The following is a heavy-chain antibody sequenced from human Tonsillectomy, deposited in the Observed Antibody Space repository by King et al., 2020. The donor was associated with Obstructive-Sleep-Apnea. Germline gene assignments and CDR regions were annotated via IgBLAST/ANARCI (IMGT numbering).Heavy chain of an antibody. D-gene: IGHD3/OR15-3a*01. J-gene: IGHJ2*01. CDR3: ARAPFIWTDYDQSWYFDL. Sequence: EVQLVESGGGLVQPEGSVRLSCAASGFNVSSNYMSWVRQAPGKGLEWVSVIYSGGTTYYADSVNGRFTISIDNSKNTLHLQMNSLRAEDTALYYCARAPFIWTDYDQSWYFDLWGRGTQVTVSS. CDR2: IYSGGTT. V-gene: IGHV3-66*01. CDR1: GFNVSSNY.